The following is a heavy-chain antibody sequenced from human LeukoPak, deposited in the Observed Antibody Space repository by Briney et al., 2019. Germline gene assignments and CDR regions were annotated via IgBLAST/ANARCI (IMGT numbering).Heavy chain of an antibody. CDR1: GFTFSXXX. D-gene: IGHD6-19*01. Sequence: AXSGFTFSXXXXXXVXXXPGXXXXXXXXXXXSSSYIYYADSVKGRFTISRDNAKNSLYLQMNSLRAEDTAVYYCARVGGVRGQYSSGWYFSDYWGQGTLVTVSS. V-gene: IGHV3-21*01. J-gene: IGHJ4*02. CDR3: ARVGGVRGQYSSGWYFSDY. CDR2: XXXSSSYI.